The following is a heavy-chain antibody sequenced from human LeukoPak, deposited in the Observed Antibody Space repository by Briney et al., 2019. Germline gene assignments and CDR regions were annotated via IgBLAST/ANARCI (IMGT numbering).Heavy chain of an antibody. Sequence: SQTLSLTCAISGDSVSSNSATWNWIRQSPSRGLEWLGRTYYRSKWYKYYAVSVKGRITINPDTSKNQFSLQLNSVTPEDTAVYYCARGDDYGDHIDYWGQGTLVTVSS. V-gene: IGHV6-1*01. CDR2: TYYRSKWYK. D-gene: IGHD4-17*01. CDR3: ARGDDYGDHIDY. J-gene: IGHJ4*02. CDR1: GDSVSSNSAT.